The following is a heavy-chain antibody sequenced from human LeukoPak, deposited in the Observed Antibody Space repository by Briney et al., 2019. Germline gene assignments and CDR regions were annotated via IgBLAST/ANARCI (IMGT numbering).Heavy chain of an antibody. CDR2: ISSSSSYI. V-gene: IGHV3-21*01. CDR1: GFTFSSYS. J-gene: IGHJ6*02. D-gene: IGHD5-24*01. CDR3: ARVEGWLQSLVNYGMDV. Sequence: RGSLRLSCAASGFTFSSYSMNWVRQAPGKGLEWVSSISSSSSYIYYADSVKGRFTISRDNAKNSLYLQMNSLRAEDTAVYYCARVEGWLQSLVNYGMDVWGQGTTVTVSS.